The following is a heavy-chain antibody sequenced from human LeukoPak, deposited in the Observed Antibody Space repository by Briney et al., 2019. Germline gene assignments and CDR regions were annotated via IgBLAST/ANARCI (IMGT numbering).Heavy chain of an antibody. CDR2: ISSSGSTI. D-gene: IGHD3-22*01. CDR1: GFTFSDYY. CDR3: ARESVRRISMRSKGYFDY. J-gene: IGHJ4*02. V-gene: IGHV3-11*04. Sequence: GESLKISCAASGFTFSDYYMSWIRQAPGKELEWVSYISSSGSTIYYADSVKGRFTISRDNAKNTLFLQMDSLRAEDTAVYFCARESVRRISMRSKGYFDYWGQGTRVTVSS.